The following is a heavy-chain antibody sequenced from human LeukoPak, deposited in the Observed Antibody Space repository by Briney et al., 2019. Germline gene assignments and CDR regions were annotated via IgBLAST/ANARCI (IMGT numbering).Heavy chain of an antibody. V-gene: IGHV3-30-3*01. D-gene: IGHD1-7*01. CDR1: GFTFSDYY. Sequence: PGGSLRLSCAASGFTFSDYYMSWIRQAPGKGLEWVAVISKDGSDKYYPGSVRGRFTISRDNSKNTIYLQMDSLRAEDTAIYYCARDYWWNYDYWGQGTLVTVSS. CDR3: ARDYWWNYDY. CDR2: ISKDGSDK. J-gene: IGHJ4*02.